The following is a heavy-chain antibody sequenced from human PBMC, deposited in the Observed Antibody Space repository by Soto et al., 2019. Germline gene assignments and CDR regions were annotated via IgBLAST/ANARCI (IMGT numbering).Heavy chain of an antibody. CDR3: AGGAVAARWSSCLDY. CDR1: GGSISSSNYY. Sequence: QLQLQESGPGLVKPSETLSLTCTVSGGSISSSNYYWDWIRQPPGKGLEWIGSIYYSGSTYYNPSLKSRGPISVDTSKKQFSLKLTSVAAADTAVYYCAGGAVAARWSSCLDYWGQGALVTVSS. D-gene: IGHD6-6*01. V-gene: IGHV4-39*01. CDR2: IYYSGST. J-gene: IGHJ4*02.